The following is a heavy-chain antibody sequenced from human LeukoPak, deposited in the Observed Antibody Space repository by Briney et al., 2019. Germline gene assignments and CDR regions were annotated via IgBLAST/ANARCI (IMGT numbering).Heavy chain of an antibody. CDR2: INPNSGGT. V-gene: IGHV1-2*02. CDR3: ARLPGYSSGWFHGEADY. Sequence: ASVKVSCKASGYTFTGYYMHWVRQAPGQGLEWMGWINPNSGGTNYAQKFQGRVTMTRDTFISTAYMELSRLRSDDTAVYYCARLPGYSSGWFHGEADYWGQGALVTVSS. CDR1: GYTFTGYY. D-gene: IGHD6-19*01. J-gene: IGHJ4*02.